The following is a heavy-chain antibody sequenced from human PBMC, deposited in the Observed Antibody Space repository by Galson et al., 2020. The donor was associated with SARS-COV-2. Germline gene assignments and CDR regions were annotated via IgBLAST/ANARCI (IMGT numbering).Heavy chain of an antibody. CDR1: GGSISSGGYS. CDR3: ARLSSSWYEGFDA. V-gene: IGHV4-30-2*02. J-gene: IGHJ5*02. Sequence: ASETLSLTCAVSGGSISSGGYSWSWIRQPPGKGLEWIGYIYHSGSTYYNPSLKSRVTISVDTSKNQFSVKLRSLTAADTAVYYCARLSSSWYEGFDAWGQGTLVTVSS. CDR2: IYHSGST. D-gene: IGHD6-13*01.